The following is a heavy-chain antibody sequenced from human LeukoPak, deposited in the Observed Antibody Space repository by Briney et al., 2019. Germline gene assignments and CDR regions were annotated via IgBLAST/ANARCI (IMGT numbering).Heavy chain of an antibody. CDR3: ARDVNGGNTYYYYGMDV. CDR1: GFTFSSYG. V-gene: IGHV3-30*03. D-gene: IGHD4-23*01. CDR2: ISYDGSNK. J-gene: IGHJ6*02. Sequence: GGSLRLSCAASGFTFSSYGMHWVRQAPGKGLEWVAVISYDGSNKYYADSVKGRFTISRDNSKNTLYLQMNSLRAEDTAVYYCARDVNGGNTYYYYGMDVWGQGTTVTVSS.